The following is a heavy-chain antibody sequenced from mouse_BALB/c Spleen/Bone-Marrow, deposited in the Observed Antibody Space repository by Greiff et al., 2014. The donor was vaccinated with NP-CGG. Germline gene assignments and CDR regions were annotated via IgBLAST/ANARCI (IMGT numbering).Heavy chain of an antibody. CDR3: ARRGGLQYWYFDV. Sequence: EVQLQQSGPDLVKPSQSLSLTCTVTGYSITSGYGWHWIRQFPGNKLEWMGYIHYSGSTNYNPSLKSRISITRDTSKNQFFLQLNSVTTEDTATYYCARRGGLQYWYFDVWGAGTTVTVSS. CDR1: GYSITSGYG. J-gene: IGHJ1*01. D-gene: IGHD2-13*01. CDR2: IHYSGST. V-gene: IGHV3-1*02.